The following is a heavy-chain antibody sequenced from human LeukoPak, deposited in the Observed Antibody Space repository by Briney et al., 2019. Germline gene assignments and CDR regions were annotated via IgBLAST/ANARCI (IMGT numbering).Heavy chain of an antibody. CDR1: GYTFTRNY. V-gene: IGHV1-46*01. J-gene: IGHJ4*02. D-gene: IGHD3-22*01. CDR3: ARGPDDGSSGYYYSDY. Sequence: ASVKVSCKASGYTFTRNYIHWVRQAPGQGVEWRGIINPSGGSTSYAQRFQGRVIMTRDTSTSTVYMELSSLTSEDTAVYYCARGPDDGSSGYYYSDYWGQGTLVTVSS. CDR2: INPSGGST.